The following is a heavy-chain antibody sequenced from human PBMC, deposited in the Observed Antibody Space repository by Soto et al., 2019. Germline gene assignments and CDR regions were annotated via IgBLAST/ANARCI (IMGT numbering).Heavy chain of an antibody. CDR1: GFTFSSYA. CDR3: AKVFGGYSGYVDFDY. D-gene: IGHD5-12*01. CDR2: ISGSGGST. Sequence: GGSLRLSCAASGFTFSSYAMSWFRQAPWKGLEWVSAISGSGGSTYYADSVKGRFTISRDNSKNTLYLQMNSLRAEDTAVYYCAKVFGGYSGYVDFDYWGQGTLVTVSS. J-gene: IGHJ4*02. V-gene: IGHV3-23*01.